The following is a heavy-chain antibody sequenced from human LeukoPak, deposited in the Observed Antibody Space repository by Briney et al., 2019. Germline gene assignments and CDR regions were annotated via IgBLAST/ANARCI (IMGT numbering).Heavy chain of an antibody. CDR2: ISSSSSTI. V-gene: IGHV3-48*01. CDR1: GFTFSSYE. Sequence: PGGSLRLSCAASGFTFSSYEMNWVRQAPGKGLEWVSYISSSSSTIYYADSVKGRFTISRDNAKNSLYLQMNSLRAEDTAVYYCARIKVEYYDFWSGYDAFDYWGQGTLVTVSS. D-gene: IGHD3-3*01. J-gene: IGHJ4*02. CDR3: ARIKVEYYDFWSGYDAFDY.